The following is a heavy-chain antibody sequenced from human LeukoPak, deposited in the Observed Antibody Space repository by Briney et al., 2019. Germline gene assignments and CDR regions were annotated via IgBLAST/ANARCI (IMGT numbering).Heavy chain of an antibody. CDR3: GRQVAPGQWLVNL. V-gene: IGHV3-30*01. CDR1: GFTFSNYA. J-gene: IGHJ5*02. Sequence: GGSLRLSCVASGFTFSNYAIHWVRRPPGKGLEWVAVMSTDGSLQYYANSVKGRITISRDNYKSTLFLQMNSLSAADTAVYYCGRQVAPGQWLVNLWGQGTLVTVSS. D-gene: IGHD6-19*01. CDR2: MSTDGSLQ.